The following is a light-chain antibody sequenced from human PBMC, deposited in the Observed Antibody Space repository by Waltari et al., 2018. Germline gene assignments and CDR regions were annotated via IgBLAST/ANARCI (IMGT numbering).Light chain of an antibody. V-gene: IGLV2-23*02. J-gene: IGLJ2*01. CDR2: EVY. Sequence: QSALTQPVSVSGSPGQSITISCTGTSSDVGSYDLVSWYQQHPGKAPKLMIYEVYKWPSGVSNRFSGSKSGNTASLPISGLQAEDEADYYCCSYAGSSTFTFGGGTKLTVL. CDR3: CSYAGSSTFT. CDR1: SSDVGSYDL.